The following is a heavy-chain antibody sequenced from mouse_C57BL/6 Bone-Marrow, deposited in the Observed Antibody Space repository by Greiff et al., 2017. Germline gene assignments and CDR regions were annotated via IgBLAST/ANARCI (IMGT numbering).Heavy chain of an antibody. CDR1: GYSITSGYY. CDR2: ISYDGSN. V-gene: IGHV3-6*01. J-gene: IGHJ4*01. CDR3: ASLYYDYEGY. D-gene: IGHD2-4*01. Sequence: EVKLQESGPGLVKPSQSLSLTCSVTGYSITSGYYWNWIRQFPGNKLEWMGYISYDGSNNYNPSLKNRISITRDPSKNQFFLKLNSVTTEDTATYYCASLYYDYEGYWGQGTSVTVSS.